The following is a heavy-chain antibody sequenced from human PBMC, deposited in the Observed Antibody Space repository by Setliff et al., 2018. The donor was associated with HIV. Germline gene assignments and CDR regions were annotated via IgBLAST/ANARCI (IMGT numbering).Heavy chain of an antibody. CDR3: ARHEGYNDFLTGYFRYKWYDP. J-gene: IGHJ5*02. CDR1: GDSVNDRSYF. Sequence: ETLSLTCTVSGDSVNDRSYFWGWIRQPPGKGLEWIGTFYYNGDSRYNPSLKSRVTISVDTSKNQFSLNLNSVTAADTAVYYCARHEGYNDFLTGYFRYKWYDPWGQGTLVTVSS. D-gene: IGHD3-9*01. V-gene: IGHV4-39*01. CDR2: FYYNGDS.